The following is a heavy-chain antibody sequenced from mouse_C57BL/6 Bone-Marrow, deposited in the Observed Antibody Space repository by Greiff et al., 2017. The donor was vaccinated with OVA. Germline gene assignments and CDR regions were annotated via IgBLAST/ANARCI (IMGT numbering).Heavy chain of an antibody. CDR3: ARGGYDVQNFDY. Sequence: VQLQQPGAELVRPGTSVKLSCKASGYTFTSYWMHWVKQRPGQGLEWIGVIDPSDSYTNYNQKFKGKATLTVDTSSSTAYMQLSSLTSEDSAVYYCARGGYDVQNFDYWGQGTTLTVSS. D-gene: IGHD2-2*01. CDR1: GYTFTSYW. CDR2: IDPSDSYT. J-gene: IGHJ2*01. V-gene: IGHV1-59*01.